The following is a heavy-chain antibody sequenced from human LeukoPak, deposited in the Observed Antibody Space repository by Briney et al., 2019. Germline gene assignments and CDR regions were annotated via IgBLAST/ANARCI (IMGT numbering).Heavy chain of an antibody. Sequence: SQTLSLTCTVSGGSISSGSYYWSWIRQPAGKGLEGIGRIYTSGSTNYNPSLKSRVTISVDTSKNQFSLKLSSVTAADTAVYYCARASITIFGVAYGMDVWGQGTTVTVSS. CDR3: ARASITIFGVAYGMDV. J-gene: IGHJ6*02. CDR1: GGSISSGSYY. CDR2: IYTSGST. D-gene: IGHD3-3*01. V-gene: IGHV4-61*02.